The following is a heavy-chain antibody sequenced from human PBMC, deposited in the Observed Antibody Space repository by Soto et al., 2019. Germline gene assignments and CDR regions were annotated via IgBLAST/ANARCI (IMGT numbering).Heavy chain of an antibody. CDR3: AKVGVLDY. CDR2: ISYDGSNK. CDR1: GFTFSSYG. V-gene: IGHV3-30*18. J-gene: IGHJ4*02. Sequence: VQLVESGGGVVQPGRSLRLSCAASGFTFSSYGMHWVRQAPGKGLEWVAVISYDGSNKYYADSVKGRFTISRDNSKNTLYLQMNSLRAEDTAVYYCAKVGVLDYWGQGTLVTVSS.